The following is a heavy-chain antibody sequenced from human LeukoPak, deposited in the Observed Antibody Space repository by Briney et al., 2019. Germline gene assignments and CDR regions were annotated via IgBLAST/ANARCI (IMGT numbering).Heavy chain of an antibody. CDR3: ARDYLYCGGDCFVDD. CDR1: GFTFSSYS. V-gene: IGHV3-21*01. D-gene: IGHD2-21*02. J-gene: IGHJ4*02. Sequence: GGSLRLSCAASGFTFSSYSMNWVRQAPGKGLEWVSSISSSSKYIYDADSVKGRFTVSRDNAKNSLYLQMNSLRAEDTAVYYCARDYLYCGGDCFVDDWGQGTLVTVSS. CDR2: ISSSSKYI.